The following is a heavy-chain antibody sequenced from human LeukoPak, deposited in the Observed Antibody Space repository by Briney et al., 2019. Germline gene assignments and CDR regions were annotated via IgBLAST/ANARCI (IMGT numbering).Heavy chain of an antibody. J-gene: IGHJ4*02. CDR1: GLTFDDYA. CDR2: ISWNSGSI. CDR3: AKGSYQLLSTFDY. V-gene: IGHV3-9*01. D-gene: IGHD2-2*01. Sequence: GRSLRLSCAASGLTFDDYAMHWVRQAPGKGLEWVSGISWNSGSIGHADSVKGRFTISRDNAKNSLYLQMNSLRAEDTALYYCAKGSYQLLSTFDYWGQGTLVTVSS.